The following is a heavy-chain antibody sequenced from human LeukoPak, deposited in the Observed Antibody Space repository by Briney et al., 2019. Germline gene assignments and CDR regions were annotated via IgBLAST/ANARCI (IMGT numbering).Heavy chain of an antibody. V-gene: IGHV1-2*02. D-gene: IGHD4-11*01. CDR2: INPNSGGT. Sequence: GASVKVSCKASGYTFTGYYMHWVRQAPGQGLEWMGWINPNSGGTNYAQKFQGRGTMTRDTSISTAYMELSRLRSDDTAVYYCARALLTVTTETINWGQGTLVTVSS. J-gene: IGHJ4*02. CDR3: ARALLTVTTETIN. CDR1: GYTFTGYY.